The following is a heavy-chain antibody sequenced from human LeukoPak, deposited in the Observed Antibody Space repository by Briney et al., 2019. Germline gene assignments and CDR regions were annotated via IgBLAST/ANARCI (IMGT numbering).Heavy chain of an antibody. J-gene: IGHJ3*02. V-gene: IGHV4-59*08. CDR1: GGSISSYY. CDR3: ARHDRVPTYYYDSSGPPYASDI. CDR2: IYYSGST. Sequence: PSETLSLTCTVSGGSISSYYWSWIRQPPGKGLEWIGYIYYSGSTNYNPSLKSRVTISVDTSKNQFSLKLSSVTAADTAVYYCARHDRVPTYYYDSSGPPYASDIWGQGTMVTVSS. D-gene: IGHD3-22*01.